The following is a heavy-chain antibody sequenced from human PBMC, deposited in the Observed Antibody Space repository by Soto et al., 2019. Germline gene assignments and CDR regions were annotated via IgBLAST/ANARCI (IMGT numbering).Heavy chain of an antibody. CDR3: AKDFGAWSDS. CDR2: ISYDGTDK. D-gene: IGHD6-19*01. J-gene: IGHJ5*02. V-gene: IGHV3-30*18. Sequence: QVHLVESGGGVVQPGRSLTISCVGSGFAFSTYGMHWVRQAPAKGLEWVALISYDGTDKYYADSVKGRFSISRDNSKQTLSLQMDSLRPEDTAVCYCAKDFGAWSDSWGQGTLVNVSS. CDR1: GFAFSTYG.